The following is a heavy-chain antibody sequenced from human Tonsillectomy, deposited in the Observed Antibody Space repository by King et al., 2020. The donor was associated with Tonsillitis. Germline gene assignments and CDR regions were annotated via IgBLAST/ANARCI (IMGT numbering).Heavy chain of an antibody. CDR3: ARGGTVSWLLSDYFDY. Sequence: QLVQSGAEVKKPGSSVKVSCKASGGIFSSYAISWVRQAPGQGLEWMGGIIPIYGTANYAQKFQGRVTITVEESTSTAYMELTSLGSEDTAMYYCARGGTVSWLLSDYFDYWGQGTLVTVSS. CDR2: IIPIYGTA. D-gene: IGHD3-3*01. J-gene: IGHJ4*02. CDR1: GGIFSSYA. V-gene: IGHV1-69*01.